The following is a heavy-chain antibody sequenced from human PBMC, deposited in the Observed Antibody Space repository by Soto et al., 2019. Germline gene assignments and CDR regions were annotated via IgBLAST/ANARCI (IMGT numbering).Heavy chain of an antibody. V-gene: IGHV3-30-3*01. Sequence: GGSLRLSCAASGFTFSSYAMHWVRQAPGKGLEWVAVISYDGSNKYYADSVKGRFTISRDNSKNTLYLQMNSLRAEDTAVYYCARAAISGYCDYWGQGTLVTVS. CDR2: ISYDGSNK. D-gene: IGHD3-22*01. J-gene: IGHJ4*02. CDR3: ARAAISGYCDY. CDR1: GFTFSSYA.